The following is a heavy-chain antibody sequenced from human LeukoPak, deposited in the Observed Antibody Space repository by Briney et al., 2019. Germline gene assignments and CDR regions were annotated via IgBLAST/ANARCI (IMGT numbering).Heavy chain of an antibody. CDR3: ARAKPKNMVRGLIMRRESRYYFDY. D-gene: IGHD3-10*01. Sequence: GGSLRLSCAASRFTFSSYSMNWVRQAPGKGLEGVSSISSRGSYIYYADSVKGRFTISRDNSKSTLYIQMNSLRAEDTAVYYCARAKPKNMVRGLIMRRESRYYFDYWGQGTLVTVSS. J-gene: IGHJ4*02. CDR2: ISSRGSYI. V-gene: IGHV3-21*04. CDR1: RFTFSSYS.